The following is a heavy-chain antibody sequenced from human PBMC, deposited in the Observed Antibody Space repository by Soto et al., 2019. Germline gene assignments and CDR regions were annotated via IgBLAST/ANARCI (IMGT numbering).Heavy chain of an antibody. V-gene: IGHV3-30-3*01. CDR3: ARITSSGAFDI. Sequence: QVQLVESGGGVVQPGRSLRVSCAASGFSFSSYAIHWVRQAPGKGLEWVTLISYNGGVKSYADSVRGRFSISRDNCKSTLYLDMNSLRHEDTAVYYCARITSSGAFDIWGQGTLVTVSS. J-gene: IGHJ3*02. D-gene: IGHD1-20*01. CDR1: GFSFSSYA. CDR2: ISYNGGVK.